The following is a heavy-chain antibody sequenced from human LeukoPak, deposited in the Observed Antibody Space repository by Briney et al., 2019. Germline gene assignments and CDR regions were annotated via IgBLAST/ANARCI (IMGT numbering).Heavy chain of an antibody. D-gene: IGHD1-1*01. V-gene: IGHV4-59*01. J-gene: IGHJ4*02. Sequence: SETLSLTCTVSDASISSLYWSWIRQPPGRGLEWIGFISNSGSPTYNPSPNSRVTISLDTSKNQFSLKVNYVTAADTAVYYCASESRQLGNWGQGTPVTVSS. CDR3: ASESRQLGN. CDR2: ISNSGSP. CDR1: DASISSLY.